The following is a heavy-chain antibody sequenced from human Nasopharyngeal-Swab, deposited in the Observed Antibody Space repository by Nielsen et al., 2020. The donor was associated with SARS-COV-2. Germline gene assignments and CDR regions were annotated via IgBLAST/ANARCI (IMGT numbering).Heavy chain of an antibody. J-gene: IGHJ4*02. D-gene: IGHD3-22*01. CDR1: GGSIRSSSYY. CDR2: IYYTGNT. V-gene: IGHV4-39*07. CDR3: ARDRESSGYYQTFDY. Sequence: SETLSLTCTVSGGSIRSSSYYWGWIRQPPGKGLEWIGSIYYTGNTYYNPSLKSRLTMLIDTSNNQFSLKLNSVTAADTAVYYCARDRESSGYYQTFDYWGQGTLVTVS.